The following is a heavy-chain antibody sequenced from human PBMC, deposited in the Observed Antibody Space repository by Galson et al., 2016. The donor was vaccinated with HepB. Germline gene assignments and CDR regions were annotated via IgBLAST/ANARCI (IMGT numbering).Heavy chain of an antibody. Sequence: PALVKPTQTLTLTCTFSGFSLSTSGMCVNWIRQPPGKALEWLARIDWDDDKYYSTFSQTRLTISKDTSKNQVVLTMTNMDPVDTATYYCARMRGGSSFFDYWGQGALVTVSS. D-gene: IGHD1-26*01. V-gene: IGHV2-70*11. J-gene: IGHJ4*02. CDR2: IDWDDDK. CDR3: ARMRGGSSFFDY. CDR1: GFSLSTSGMC.